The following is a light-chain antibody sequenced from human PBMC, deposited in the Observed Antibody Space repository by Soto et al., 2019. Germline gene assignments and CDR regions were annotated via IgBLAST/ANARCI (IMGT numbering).Light chain of an antibody. Sequence: QPVLTQSPSASASLGASVKLTCTLSSGHSSYAIAWHQQQPEKGPRYLMKVNSDGSHSKGDGIPDRFSGSSSGAERYLTIPSLQSEDEADYYCQTWGTGPWVFGGGTKLTVL. CDR2: VNSDGSH. J-gene: IGLJ3*02. V-gene: IGLV4-69*01. CDR1: SGHSSYA. CDR3: QTWGTGPWV.